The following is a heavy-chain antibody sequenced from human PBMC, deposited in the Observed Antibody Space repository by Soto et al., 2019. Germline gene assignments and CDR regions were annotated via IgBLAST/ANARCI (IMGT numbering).Heavy chain of an antibody. CDR1: GGTFSSYA. D-gene: IGHD2-2*01. CDR3: ARSRDIVVVPAATINWFDP. J-gene: IGHJ5*02. V-gene: IGHV1-69*13. Sequence: SVKVSCKASGGTFSSYAISWVRQAPGQGLEWMGGIIPIFGTANYAQKFQGRVTITADESTSTAYMELSSLRSEDTAVYYCARSRDIVVVPAATINWFDPWGQGTLVTVSS. CDR2: IIPIFGTA.